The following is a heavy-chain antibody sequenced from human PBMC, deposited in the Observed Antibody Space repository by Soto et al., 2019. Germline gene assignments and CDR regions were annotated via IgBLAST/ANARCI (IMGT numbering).Heavy chain of an antibody. Sequence: ASVNVSCKSSGYTFTSYDINWVRQSTGQGLEWMGWMNPNSGNRGYAQNFQGRVTMTSDTSVSTGYMELSSLRSEDTAVYYCAIRAGHDYYYGMDVWGQGTTVTVSS. CDR1: GYTFTSYD. D-gene: IGHD5-12*01. J-gene: IGHJ6*02. CDR3: AIRAGHDYYYGMDV. V-gene: IGHV1-8*01. CDR2: MNPNSGNR.